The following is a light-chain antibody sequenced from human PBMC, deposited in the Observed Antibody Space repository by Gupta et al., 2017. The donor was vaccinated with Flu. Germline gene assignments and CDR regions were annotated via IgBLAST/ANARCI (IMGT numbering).Light chain of an antibody. CDR2: AAS. J-gene: IGKJ4*01. Sequence: IVLTQSPGTQSLSPGEGATLACGARQSVGGNYLAWYQQRPWQPPKLLIYAASRTASDLPSRFSGSWSGTDFTLTISRLEPEDFAFYYCQQDNSSPLTFGGGTRVEIK. CDR1: QSVGGNY. V-gene: IGKV3-20*01. CDR3: QQDNSSPLT.